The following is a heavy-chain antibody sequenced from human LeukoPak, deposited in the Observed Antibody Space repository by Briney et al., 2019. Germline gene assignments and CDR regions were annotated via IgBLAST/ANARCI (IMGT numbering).Heavy chain of an antibody. CDR1: GFTFSNYW. Sequence: PGGSLRLSCAASGFTFSNYWMHWVRQAPGRGLMWVSRINIDETSTTYADSVKGRFTIPRDNAKNTLYLQMNSLRADDTAVYYCARQSRATPDYWGQGTLVTVSS. V-gene: IGHV3-74*01. CDR3: ARQSRATPDY. CDR2: INIDETST. J-gene: IGHJ4*02. D-gene: IGHD4-23*01.